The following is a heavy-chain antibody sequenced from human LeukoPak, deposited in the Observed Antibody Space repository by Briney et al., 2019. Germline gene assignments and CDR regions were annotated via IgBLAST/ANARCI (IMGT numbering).Heavy chain of an antibody. Sequence: PSETLSLTCTISGGSVSDYYWSWIRQSPGKGLEWIGYIYYTGSTTYNPSLKSRVTISVDTSKNQFSLKLNSVTAADTAVYYCARAGYGDSDFDYWGQGTLVTVSS. CDR2: IYYTGST. CDR1: GGSVSDYY. D-gene: IGHD4-17*01. CDR3: ARAGYGDSDFDY. J-gene: IGHJ4*02. V-gene: IGHV4-59*08.